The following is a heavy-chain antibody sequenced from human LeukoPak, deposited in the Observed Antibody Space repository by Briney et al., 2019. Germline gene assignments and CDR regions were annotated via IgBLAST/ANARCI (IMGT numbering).Heavy chain of an antibody. Sequence: PSETLSLTCAVYGGSFSGYYWSWIRQPPGKGLEWIGEINHSGSTNYNPSLKSRVTISVDTSKNQFSLKLSSVTAADTAVYYCARKIRRYYYDSSGLSARTNNWFDPWGQGTLVTVSS. J-gene: IGHJ5*02. CDR1: GGSFSGYY. V-gene: IGHV4-34*01. CDR2: INHSGST. D-gene: IGHD3-22*01. CDR3: ARKIRRYYYDSSGLSARTNNWFDP.